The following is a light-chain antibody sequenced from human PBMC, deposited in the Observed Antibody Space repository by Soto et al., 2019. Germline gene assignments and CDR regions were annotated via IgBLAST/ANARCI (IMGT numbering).Light chain of an antibody. V-gene: IGKV1-12*01. J-gene: IGKJ1*01. CDR3: LQTHSFPWT. Sequence: DIQMTQSPSSVSASLGDRVTITCRASQAIRTWLAWYQQTPGTAPKLLIYTASRLQSGVPSRFSGSGSGTDFTLTISSLQPEDFVTSYCLQTHSFPWTFGRGTKMEMK. CDR1: QAIRTW. CDR2: TAS.